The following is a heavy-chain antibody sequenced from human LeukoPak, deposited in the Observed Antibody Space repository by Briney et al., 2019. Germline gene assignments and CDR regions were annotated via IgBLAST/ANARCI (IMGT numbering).Heavy chain of an antibody. Sequence: SETLSLTCSVSGGSINNYYWGWIRQPPGKGLEWIGYIYYTGSTNCNPSLESRLILSVDTSKNQFSLRLNSVTAADTAVYFCARYYYTTGSLDYWGQGTLVTVSS. CDR1: GGSINNYY. D-gene: IGHD3-22*01. J-gene: IGHJ4*02. CDR3: ARYYYTTGSLDY. CDR2: IYYTGST. V-gene: IGHV4-59*01.